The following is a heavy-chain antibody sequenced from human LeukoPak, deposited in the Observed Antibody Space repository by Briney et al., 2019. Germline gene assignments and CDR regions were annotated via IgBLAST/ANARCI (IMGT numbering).Heavy chain of an antibody. D-gene: IGHD1-14*01. Sequence: GGSLRLSCAASGFTFSGYSMNWVRQAPGKGLEWVSAISGSGGSTYYADSVKGRFTISRDNSKNTLYLQMNSLRAEDTAVYYCAKDGYNWNHGAFDIWGQGTMVTVSS. CDR2: ISGSGGST. J-gene: IGHJ3*02. V-gene: IGHV3-23*01. CDR1: GFTFSGYS. CDR3: AKDGYNWNHGAFDI.